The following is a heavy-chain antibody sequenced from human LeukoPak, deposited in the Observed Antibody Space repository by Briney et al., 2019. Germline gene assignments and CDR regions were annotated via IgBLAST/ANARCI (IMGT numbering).Heavy chain of an antibody. D-gene: IGHD5-18*01. CDR2: ISSNGGST. CDR3: VKDVDTAMECFDY. Sequence: GGSLRLSCSASVFTFSRYAMHWVRQAPGKGLEYVSAISSNGGSTYYADSVKGRFTISRDNSKNTLYLQMSSLRAEDTAVYYCVKDVDTAMECFDYWGQGTLVTVSS. J-gene: IGHJ4*02. CDR1: VFTFSRYA. V-gene: IGHV3-64D*09.